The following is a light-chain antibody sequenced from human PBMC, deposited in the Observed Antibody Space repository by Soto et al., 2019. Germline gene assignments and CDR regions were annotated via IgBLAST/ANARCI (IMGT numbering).Light chain of an antibody. Sequence: EIVLTQSPGTLSLSPGARAPLSCRASQSASSSYLAWYQQKPGQAPRLLIYGASSRATGIPDRFSGRESGTDFTLTITTLEPEDSAVYFCQQYASSPYTFGQGTKVDIK. V-gene: IGKV3-20*01. CDR3: QQYASSPYT. CDR1: QSASSSY. CDR2: GAS. J-gene: IGKJ2*01.